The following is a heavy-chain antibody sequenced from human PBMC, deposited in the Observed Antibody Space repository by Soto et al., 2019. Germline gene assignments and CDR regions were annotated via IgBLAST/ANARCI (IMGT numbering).Heavy chain of an antibody. CDR3: ARGNWNYCDF. CDR1: GVTVSSYE. D-gene: IGHD1-7*01. V-gene: IGHV3-48*03. J-gene: IGHJ4*02. Sequence: GGSLRVSWSVSGVTVSSYEMNWVRQAPGKGLEWLSYISSSGITIFYADSVKGRFTISRDNAKNSLFLQMNSLRAEDTAVYFCARGNWNYCDFWGQGTLVTVSS. CDR2: ISSSGITI.